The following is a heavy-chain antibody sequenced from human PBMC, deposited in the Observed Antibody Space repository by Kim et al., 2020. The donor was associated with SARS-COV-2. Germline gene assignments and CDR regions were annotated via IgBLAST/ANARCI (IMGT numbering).Heavy chain of an antibody. Sequence: SETLSLTCTVSGGSISSSSYYWGWIRQPPGKGLEWIGSIYYSGSTYYNPSIKSRVTISVDTSKNQFSLKLSSVTAADTAVYYCARRGIFGVVINFDYWGQGTLVTVSS. V-gene: IGHV4-39*01. CDR2: IYYSGST. CDR3: ARRGIFGVVINFDY. J-gene: IGHJ4*02. CDR1: GGSISSSSYY. D-gene: IGHD3-3*01.